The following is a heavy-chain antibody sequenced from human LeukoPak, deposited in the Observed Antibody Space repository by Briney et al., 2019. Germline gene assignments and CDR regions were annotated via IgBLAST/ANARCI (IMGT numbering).Heavy chain of an antibody. V-gene: IGHV1-8*02. CDR2: MNPNSGNT. J-gene: IGHJ4*02. CDR1: GYTFTGYY. CDR3: ARVPKRGYSYGFGY. Sequence: ASVKVSCKASGYTFTGYYMHWVRQAPGQGLEWMGWMNPNSGNTGYAQKFQGRVTMTRNTSISTAYMELSSLRSEDTAVYYCARVPKRGYSYGFGYWGQGTLVTVSS. D-gene: IGHD5-18*01.